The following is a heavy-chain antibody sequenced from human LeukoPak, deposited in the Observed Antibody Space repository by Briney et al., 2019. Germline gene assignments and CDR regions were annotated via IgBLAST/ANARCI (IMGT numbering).Heavy chain of an antibody. CDR2: IYYSGST. D-gene: IGHD2-21*02. CDR1: GGSVSSGSYY. J-gene: IGHJ2*01. V-gene: IGHV4-61*01. CDR3: AREKDIVVVTGYFDL. Sequence: PSETLSLTCTVSGGSVSSGSYYWSWIRQPPGKGLEWIGYIYYSGSTNYNPSLKSRVTISVDTSKNQFSLKLSSVTAADTAVYYCAREKDIVVVTGYFDLWGRGTLVTVSS.